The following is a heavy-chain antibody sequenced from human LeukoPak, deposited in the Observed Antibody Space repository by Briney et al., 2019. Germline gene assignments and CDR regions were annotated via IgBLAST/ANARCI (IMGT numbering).Heavy chain of an antibody. CDR1: GFTFSSYW. Sequence: PGGSLRLSCAASGFTFSSYWMSWVRQAPGKGLEWVANIKQDGSEKYYVDSVKGRFTISRGNAKNSVYLQMNSLRAEDTAVYYCARDCGGSCYSLGALDYWGQGTLVTVSS. J-gene: IGHJ4*02. V-gene: IGHV3-7*01. CDR3: ARDCGGSCYSLGALDY. CDR2: IKQDGSEK. D-gene: IGHD2-15*01.